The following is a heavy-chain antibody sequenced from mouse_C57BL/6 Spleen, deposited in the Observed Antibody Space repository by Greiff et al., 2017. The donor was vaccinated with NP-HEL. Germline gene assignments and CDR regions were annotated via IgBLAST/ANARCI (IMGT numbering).Heavy chain of an antibody. Sequence: QVQLQQPGAELVRPGSSVKLSCKASGYTFTSYWMHWVKQRPIQGLEWIGNIDPSDSETHYNQKFKDKATLTVDKSSSTAYMQLSSLTSEDSAVFYCARRRQALAMDYWGQGTSVTVSS. J-gene: IGHJ4*01. CDR3: ARRRQALAMDY. D-gene: IGHD1-2*01. CDR2: IDPSDSET. CDR1: GYTFTSYW. V-gene: IGHV1-52*01.